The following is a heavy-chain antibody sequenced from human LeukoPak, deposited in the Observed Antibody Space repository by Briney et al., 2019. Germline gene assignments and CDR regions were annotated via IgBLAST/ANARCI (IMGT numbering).Heavy chain of an antibody. V-gene: IGHV3-21*01. CDR2: ISSSSSYI. J-gene: IGHJ6*02. Sequence: PGGSLRLSCAASGFTFSSYSMNWVRQAPGKGLEWVSSISSSSSYIYYADSVKGRFTISRDNAKNSLYLQMHSLRAEDTAVYYCARDRNRDGYPYYYGMDVWGQGTTVTVSS. CDR3: ARDRNRDGYPYYYGMDV. D-gene: IGHD2-21*02. CDR1: GFTFSSYS.